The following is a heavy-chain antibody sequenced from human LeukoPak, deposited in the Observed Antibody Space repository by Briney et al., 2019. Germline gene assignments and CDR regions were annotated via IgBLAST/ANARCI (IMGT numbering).Heavy chain of an antibody. V-gene: IGHV4-34*01. CDR1: GGFFSGYY. Sequence: SETLSLTCAVYGGFFSGYYWSWIRQPPGKGLEWIGEINHSGSTNYNPSLKSRVTISVDTSKDQFSLKLSSVTAADMAVYYCAVIAAAGGFDYWGQGTLVTVSS. CDR3: AVIAAAGGFDY. J-gene: IGHJ4*02. CDR2: INHSGST. D-gene: IGHD6-13*01.